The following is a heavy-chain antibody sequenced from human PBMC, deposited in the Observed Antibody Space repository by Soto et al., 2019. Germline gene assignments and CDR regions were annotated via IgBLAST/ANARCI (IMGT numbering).Heavy chain of an antibody. Sequence: GGSLRLSCAASGFTFSSYAMSWVRQAPGKGLEWVSAISGSGGSTYYADSVKGRFTISRDNSKNTLYLQMNSLRAEDTAVYYCAKDRDYYDSSGYYYGDAFDIWGQGTMVTVSS. V-gene: IGHV3-23*01. CDR2: ISGSGGST. D-gene: IGHD3-22*01. CDR3: AKDRDYYDSSGYYYGDAFDI. CDR1: GFTFSSYA. J-gene: IGHJ3*02.